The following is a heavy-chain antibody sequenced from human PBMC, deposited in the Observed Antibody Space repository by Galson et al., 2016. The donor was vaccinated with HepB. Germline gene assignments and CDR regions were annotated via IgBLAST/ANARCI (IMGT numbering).Heavy chain of an antibody. Sequence: ETLSLTCAVYGGSFSGYYWSWIRQPPGKGLEWIGVINHSGSTNYNPSLKSRVTISVDTSKNQFSLKLRSVTAADTAGYYCAVGQKGDYDFWTGGITNYYFDYWAQGTLVTVSS. V-gene: IGHV4-34*01. CDR3: AVGQKGDYDFWTGGITNYYFDY. CDR2: INHSGST. D-gene: IGHD3-3*01. J-gene: IGHJ4*02. CDR1: GGSFSGYY.